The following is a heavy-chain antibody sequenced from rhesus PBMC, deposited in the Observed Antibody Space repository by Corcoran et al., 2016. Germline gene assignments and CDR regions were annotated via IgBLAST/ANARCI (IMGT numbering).Heavy chain of an antibody. D-gene: IGHD3-9*01. J-gene: IGHJ3*01. V-gene: IGHV4S7*01. Sequence: QVQLQESGPGLLKPSETLSLTCAVPGGSIRGGDGWGWIRQTPGKGLEWIWSIYSSSGNTYYNPSLKRRFPISTDTSTNQFSLQLSSVTAADTAVYYCARVPYEDDYGYPLGGAFDFWGQGLRVTVSS. CDR3: ARVPYEDDYGYPLGGAFDF. CDR1: GGSIRGGDG. CDR2: IYSSSGNT.